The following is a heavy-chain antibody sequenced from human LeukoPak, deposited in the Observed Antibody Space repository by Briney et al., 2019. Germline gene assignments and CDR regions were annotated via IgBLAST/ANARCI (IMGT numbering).Heavy chain of an antibody. Sequence: ASVTVSFKASGYTFTNYGINWVRQAPGQGLERMGWISVYSGNTNYAQNHQGRVTMTPDTSTSTAYMELRSLRSDDTAVYYCARDKARTYPPDGVDVWGQGTTVTVSS. V-gene: IGHV1-18*01. CDR3: ARDKARTYPPDGVDV. J-gene: IGHJ6*02. D-gene: IGHD1-1*01. CDR2: ISVYSGNT. CDR1: GYTFTNYG.